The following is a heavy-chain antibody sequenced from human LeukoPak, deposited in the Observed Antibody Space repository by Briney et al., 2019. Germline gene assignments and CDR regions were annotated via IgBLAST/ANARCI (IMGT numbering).Heavy chain of an antibody. CDR3: AADYGKDEYSSSRFDI. V-gene: IGHV1-69*05. Sequence: GASVKVSCKASGGTFSSYAISWVRQAPGQGLEWMGGIIPIFGTANYAQKFQGRVTITTDESTSTAYMELSSLRSEDTAVYYCAADYGKDEYSSSRFDIWGQGTMVTVSS. CDR1: GGTFSSYA. D-gene: IGHD6-13*01. J-gene: IGHJ3*02. CDR2: IIPIFGTA.